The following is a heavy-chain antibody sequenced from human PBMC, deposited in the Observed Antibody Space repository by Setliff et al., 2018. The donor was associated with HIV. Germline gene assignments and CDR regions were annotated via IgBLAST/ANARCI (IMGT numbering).Heavy chain of an antibody. CDR3: ARTDNKYYYGSVILVWWFDP. V-gene: IGHV5-51*01. D-gene: IGHD3-10*01. Sequence: PGESLKISCKGSGYSFTSYWIGWVRQMPGKGLEWMGIIYPGDSDTRYSPSFQGQVTISADKSISTAYLQWSSLKASDTAMYYCARTDNKYYYGSVILVWWFDPWGQGTLVTVSS. CDR1: GYSFTSYW. J-gene: IGHJ5*02. CDR2: IYPGDSDT.